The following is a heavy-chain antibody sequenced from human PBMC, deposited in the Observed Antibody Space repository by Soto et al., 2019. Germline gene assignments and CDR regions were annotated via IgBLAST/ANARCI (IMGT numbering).Heavy chain of an antibody. CDR1: GLTFIADA. CDR3: AKSFSSNWYDYFDY. CDR2: ISGSGATT. D-gene: IGHD6-13*01. J-gene: IGHJ4*02. V-gene: IGHV3-23*01. Sequence: SLRLSCAASGLTFIADAMSWVRQAPGKGLEWVSAISGSGATTYYADSVKGRFTISRDKSKNTLYLQMNSLRAEDTALYYCAKSFSSNWYDYFDYWGQGSLVTVSS.